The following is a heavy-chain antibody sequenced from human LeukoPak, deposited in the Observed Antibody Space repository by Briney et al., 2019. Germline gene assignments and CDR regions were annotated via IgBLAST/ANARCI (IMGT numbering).Heavy chain of an antibody. V-gene: IGHV3-53*01. CDR1: GFTVSSNY. D-gene: IGHD6-19*01. CDR2: IYSGGST. Sequence: PGGSLRLSCAASGFTVSSNYMSWVRQAPGKGLEWVSVIYSGGSTYYADSVKGRFTISRDNAKNSLYLQMNSLRAEDTAVYYCARDLRGSSGWDYGMDVWGQGTTVTVSS. CDR3: ARDLRGSSGWDYGMDV. J-gene: IGHJ6*02.